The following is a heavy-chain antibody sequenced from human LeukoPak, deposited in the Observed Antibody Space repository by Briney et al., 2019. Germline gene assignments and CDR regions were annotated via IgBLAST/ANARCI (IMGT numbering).Heavy chain of an antibody. CDR3: ARGSSGYDPFDY. CDR2: INSDGSST. CDR1: GFTFSSYW. Sequence: GGSLRLSCAASGFTFSSYWMHWVRQAPGKGLVWVSRINSDGSSTSYADSVKGRFTISRDNAKNTLYLQMNSLRAEDTAVYHCARGSSGYDPFDYWGQGTLVTVSS. V-gene: IGHV3-74*01. D-gene: IGHD5-12*01. J-gene: IGHJ4*02.